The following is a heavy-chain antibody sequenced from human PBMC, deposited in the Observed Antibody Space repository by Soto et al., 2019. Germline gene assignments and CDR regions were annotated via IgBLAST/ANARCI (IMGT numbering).Heavy chain of an antibody. Sequence: SVKVSCKASGGTFSSYTISWVRQAPGQGLEWMGRIIPILGIANYAQKFQGRVTITADKSTSTAYMELSSLRSEDTAVYYCARAHSPYYDILTGYYWGQGTLVTVSS. CDR1: GGTFSSYT. J-gene: IGHJ4*02. D-gene: IGHD3-9*01. V-gene: IGHV1-69*02. CDR2: IIPILGIA. CDR3: ARAHSPYYDILTGYY.